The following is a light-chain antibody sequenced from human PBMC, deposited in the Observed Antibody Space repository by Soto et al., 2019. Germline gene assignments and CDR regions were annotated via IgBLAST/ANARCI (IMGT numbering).Light chain of an antibody. CDR2: DAS. CDR3: QQRSNWPPWT. CDR1: QSVSSY. Sequence: EIVLTQSPATLSLSPGERATLSCRASQSVSSYLAWYQQKPGQAPRLLIYDASIRATGIPARFSGRGSGTDFTLTISGLEPKDSAIYYCQQRSNWPPWTFGQGTKVDIK. V-gene: IGKV3-11*01. J-gene: IGKJ1*01.